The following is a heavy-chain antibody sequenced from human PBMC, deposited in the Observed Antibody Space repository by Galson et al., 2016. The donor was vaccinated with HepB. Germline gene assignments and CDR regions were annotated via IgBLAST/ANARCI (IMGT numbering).Heavy chain of an antibody. CDR2: ISAYDGHT. Sequence: SVKVSCKASGYTFTNYGISWVRQAPGQGLEWMGWISAYDGHTNYAQNLQGRVTMTTDTSTSTAYMELRSLRSDDTAVYYCARDGPVTIFGVVPNDYWGQGTLVTVSS. CDR1: GYTFTNYG. V-gene: IGHV1-18*04. J-gene: IGHJ4*02. CDR3: ARDGPVTIFGVVPNDY. D-gene: IGHD3-3*01.